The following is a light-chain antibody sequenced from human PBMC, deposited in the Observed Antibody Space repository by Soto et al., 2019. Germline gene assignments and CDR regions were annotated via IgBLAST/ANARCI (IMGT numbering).Light chain of an antibody. CDR3: SSYTSSSTPYV. J-gene: IGLJ1*01. Sequence: QSVLTQPASVSGSPGQSITISCTGTSSDVGGYNYASWYQQHPGKAPKLMIYEVSNRPSGVSNRFSGSKSGHTASLTISGLQAEDEADYYCSSYTSSSTPYVFGTGTKVTVL. CDR2: EVS. CDR1: SSDVGGYNY. V-gene: IGLV2-14*01.